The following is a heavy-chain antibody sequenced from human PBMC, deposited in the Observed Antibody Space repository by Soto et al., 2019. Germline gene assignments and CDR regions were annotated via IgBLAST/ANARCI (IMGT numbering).Heavy chain of an antibody. CDR1: GGSISSYY. Sequence: SETLSLTCTVSGGSISSYYWSWIRQPPGKGLEWIGYIYYSGSTNYNPSLKSRVTISVDTSKNQFSLKLSSVTAAETAVYYCARVNPKYYYMDVWGKGTTVTVSS. CDR2: IYYSGST. CDR3: ARVNPKYYYMDV. V-gene: IGHV4-59*01. J-gene: IGHJ6*03.